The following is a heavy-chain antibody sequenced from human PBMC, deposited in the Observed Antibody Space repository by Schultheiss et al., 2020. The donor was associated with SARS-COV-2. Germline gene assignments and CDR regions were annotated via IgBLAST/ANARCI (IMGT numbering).Heavy chain of an antibody. CDR3: ARVIYDNSGNDAFDI. CDR1: GFTFSSYG. Sequence: GGSLRLSCAASGFTFSSYGMHWVRQAPGKGLEWVAVISYDGSNKYYADSVKGRFTISRDNSKNTLYLQMNSLRAEDTAVYYCARVIYDNSGNDAFDIWGQGTMVTVSS. V-gene: IGHV3-30*03. D-gene: IGHD3-22*01. J-gene: IGHJ3*02. CDR2: ISYDGSNK.